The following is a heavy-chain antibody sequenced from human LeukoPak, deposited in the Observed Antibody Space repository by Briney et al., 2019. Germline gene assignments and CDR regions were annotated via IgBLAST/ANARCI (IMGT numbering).Heavy chain of an antibody. Sequence: ASVKVSCKASGYTFTSYGISWVRQAPGQGLEWMGWVSAYADDTNYVQKFRGRITMTTDTSTSTAYMESRSLRSDDTAVYYCARDCIGCLGFDYWGQGTLVTVSS. CDR1: GYTFTSYG. CDR3: ARDCIGCLGFDY. J-gene: IGHJ4*02. V-gene: IGHV1-18*01. CDR2: VSAYADDT. D-gene: IGHD1-26*01.